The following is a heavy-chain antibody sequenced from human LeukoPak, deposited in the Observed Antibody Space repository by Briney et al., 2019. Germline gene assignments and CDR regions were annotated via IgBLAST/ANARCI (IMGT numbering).Heavy chain of an antibody. CDR3: ARETGSAVGSTDFDY. CDR1: GFTFSSYA. D-gene: IGHD4-17*01. J-gene: IGHJ4*02. V-gene: IGHV3-30-3*01. Sequence: GGSLRLSCAASGFTFSSYAIHWVRQAPGKGLEWVAVISYDGSNKYYADSVKGRFTISRDNSKNTLYLQMNSLRAEDTAVYYCARETGSAVGSTDFDYWGQGTLVTVSS. CDR2: ISYDGSNK.